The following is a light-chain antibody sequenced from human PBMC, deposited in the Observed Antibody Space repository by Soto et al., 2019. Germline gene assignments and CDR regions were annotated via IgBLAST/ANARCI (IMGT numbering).Light chain of an antibody. Sequence: EIVLTQSPATLSLSPGERATLSCRASQSVSSYLAWYQQKPGQAPRLLIYAASNRATGIPARFSGSGSRTDFTLTISSLEPDDFAVYYCQQRSKWPFTFGPGTKVDIK. CDR2: AAS. CDR1: QSVSSY. V-gene: IGKV3-11*01. J-gene: IGKJ3*01. CDR3: QQRSKWPFT.